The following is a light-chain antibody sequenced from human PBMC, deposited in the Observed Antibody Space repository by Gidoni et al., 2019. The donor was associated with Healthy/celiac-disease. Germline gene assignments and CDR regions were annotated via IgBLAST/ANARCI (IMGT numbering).Light chain of an antibody. CDR3: SSYTSSSTLWV. Sequence: QSALPQPASVSGSPGHSITISCTGTSSDVGGYNYVSWYQHHPGKAPKLMFYDVSNRPSGVSNRFSGSKSGNTASLTISGLQAEDEADYYCSSYTSSSTLWVFGTGTKVTVL. CDR2: DVS. V-gene: IGLV2-14*03. J-gene: IGLJ1*01. CDR1: SSDVGGYNY.